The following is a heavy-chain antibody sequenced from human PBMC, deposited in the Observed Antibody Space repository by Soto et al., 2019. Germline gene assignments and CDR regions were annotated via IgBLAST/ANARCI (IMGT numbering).Heavy chain of an antibody. V-gene: IGHV4-4*07. D-gene: IGHD4-17*01. J-gene: IGHJ5*02. CDR3: ARSPAYGDYANLDT. CDR2: IHSTRSP. Sequence: PSETLSLTCTVSSDSVSKYYWNWIRQPAGKGLEWIGRIHSTRSPNYNPSLKSRVTMSVDTSKNQFSLKLNLTSVTAADTAVYYCARSPAYGDYANLDTWGQGTLVTVSS. CDR1: SDSVSKYY.